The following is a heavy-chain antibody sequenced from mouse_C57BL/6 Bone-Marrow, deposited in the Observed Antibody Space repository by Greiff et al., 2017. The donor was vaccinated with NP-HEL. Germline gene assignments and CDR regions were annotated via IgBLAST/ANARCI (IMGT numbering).Heavy chain of an antibody. CDR3: ARRGYDRFYEDY. V-gene: IGHV1-82*01. CDR1: GYAFSSSW. Sequence: QVQLQHSGPELVKPGASVKISCKASGYAFSSSWMNWVKQRPGKGLEWIGRIYPGDGDTNYNGKFKGKATLTADKSSSTAYMQLSSLTSEDSAVYSCARRGYDRFYEDYWGQGTTLTVSS. J-gene: IGHJ2*01. CDR2: IYPGDGDT. D-gene: IGHD2-14*01.